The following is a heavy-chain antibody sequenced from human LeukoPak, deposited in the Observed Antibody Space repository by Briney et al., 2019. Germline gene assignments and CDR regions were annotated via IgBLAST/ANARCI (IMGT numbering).Heavy chain of an antibody. V-gene: IGHV3-21*05. CDR1: GFTFSSYG. D-gene: IGHD3-10*01. CDR2: ISSSSSSI. CDR3: VRERFHGSGAPKFDH. Sequence: GGSLRLSCAASGFTFSSYGMSWVRQAPGKGQEWVSYISSSSSSIYYAASVKGRFTISRDNAKNSLYLQMNSLRVEDTAVYYCVRERFHGSGAPKFDHWGQGILVTVSS. J-gene: IGHJ4*02.